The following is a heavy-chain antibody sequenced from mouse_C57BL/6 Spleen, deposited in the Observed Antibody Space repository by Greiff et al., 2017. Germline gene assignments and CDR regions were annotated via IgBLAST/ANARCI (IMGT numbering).Heavy chain of an antibody. V-gene: IGHV2-6-1*01. CDR2: IWSDGST. CDR1: GFSLPSYG. Sequence: QVHVQQSGPGLVAPPQTPSITCTVPGFSLPSYGVHWLRQPPGKGLEWLVVIWSDGSTTYNSALKSRLSISKDNAKSQVFLKMNRLQTDDTAMYYCGRQRACYSNYGAMEDWGQGGSVTVS. D-gene: IGHD2-5*01. J-gene: IGHJ4*01. CDR3: GRQRACYSNYGAMED.